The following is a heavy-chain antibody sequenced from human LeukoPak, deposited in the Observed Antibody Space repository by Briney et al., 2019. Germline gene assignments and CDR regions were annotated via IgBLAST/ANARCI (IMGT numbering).Heavy chain of an antibody. D-gene: IGHD3-16*01. CDR3: VRDNSRFEGGSTFWWFDP. Sequence: GASVKISCKASGFSFSNYWIHWVRQAPGQGLEWMGIINPSGSITSYTHNLQGRLTVTRDTSTRTVYMELSSLRSEDTAIYYCVRDNSRFEGGSTFWWFDPWGPGTLVTVPS. CDR1: GFSFSNYW. J-gene: IGHJ5*02. V-gene: IGHV1-46*04. CDR2: INPSGSIT.